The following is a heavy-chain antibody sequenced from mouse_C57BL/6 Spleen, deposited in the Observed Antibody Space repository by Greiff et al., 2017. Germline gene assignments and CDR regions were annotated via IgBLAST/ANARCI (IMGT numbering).Heavy chain of an antibody. V-gene: IGHV1-26*01. J-gene: IGHJ3*01. CDR1: GYTFTDYY. CDR2: INPNNGGT. CDR3: ARSPPYYYGSAY. D-gene: IGHD1-1*01. Sequence: EVQLQQSGPELVKPGASVKISCKASGYTFTDYYMNWVKQSHGKSLEWIGDINPNNGGTSYNQKFKGKATLTVDKSSSTAYMELRSLTSEDSAVYYCARSPPYYYGSAYWGQGTLVTVSA.